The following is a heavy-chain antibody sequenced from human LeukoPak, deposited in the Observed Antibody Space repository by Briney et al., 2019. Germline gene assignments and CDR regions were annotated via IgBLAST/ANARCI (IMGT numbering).Heavy chain of an antibody. V-gene: IGHV5-51*01. D-gene: IGHD2-15*01. CDR2: IYPGDSDT. CDR1: GYSFFSYW. CDR3: ARPGYCSGGSCYGFDY. Sequence: GESLKISCKGSGYSFFSYWIGWVRQMPGKGLEWLGIIYPGDSDTRYSPSFQGQVTISADKSISTAYLQWSSLKASDTAMYYCARPGYCSGGSCYGFDYWGQGTLATVSS. J-gene: IGHJ4*02.